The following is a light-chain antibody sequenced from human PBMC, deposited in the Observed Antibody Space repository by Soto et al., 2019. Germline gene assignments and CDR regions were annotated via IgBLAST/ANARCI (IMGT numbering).Light chain of an antibody. CDR3: QSYDASLNWV. J-gene: IGLJ3*02. CDR1: SSNIGAGYA. Sequence: QLVLTQPPSVSGAPGQRVTISCTGNSSNIGAGYAVHWYQLLPGAAPKLLIYTNTNRLSGVPDRFSGSRSGHSASLAITGLQAEDEGEYSCQSYDASLNWVFGGGTKLTVL. CDR2: TNT. V-gene: IGLV1-40*01.